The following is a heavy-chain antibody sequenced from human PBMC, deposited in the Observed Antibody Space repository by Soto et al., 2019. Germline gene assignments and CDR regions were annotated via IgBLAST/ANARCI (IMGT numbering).Heavy chain of an antibody. CDR2: IIPIFGTA. CDR1: GGTFSSYA. Sequence: QVQLVQSGAEVKKPGSSVKVSCKASGGTFSSYAISWVRQAPGQGLEWMGGIIPIFGTANYAQKFQGRVTITADESSSTAYMELSSLRSEDTAVYYCARDGGYYDSSGYFVDYWGQGTLVTVSS. J-gene: IGHJ4*02. D-gene: IGHD3-22*01. CDR3: ARDGGYYDSSGYFVDY. V-gene: IGHV1-69*01.